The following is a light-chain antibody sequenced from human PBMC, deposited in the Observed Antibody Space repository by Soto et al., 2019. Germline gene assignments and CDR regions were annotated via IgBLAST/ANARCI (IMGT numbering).Light chain of an antibody. CDR2: GHS. Sequence: QSVLTQPPSVSGAPGHRVTISCTGSSSNIGAGYDVHWYQQLPGTAPKLLIYGHSNRPSGVPDRFSGSKSGTSASLAITGLQAEDEADYYCQSYDSSLSGYVVFGGGTKLTVL. CDR3: QSYDSSLSGYVV. J-gene: IGLJ2*01. CDR1: SSNIGAGYD. V-gene: IGLV1-40*01.